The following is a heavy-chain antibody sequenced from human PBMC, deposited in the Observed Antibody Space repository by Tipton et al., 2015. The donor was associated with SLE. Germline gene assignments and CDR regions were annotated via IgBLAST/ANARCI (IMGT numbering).Heavy chain of an antibody. CDR3: VYNNGWYFY. CDR1: GFSLTNYD. Sequence: QLVQSGGGVVQPGRSLRLSCAASGFSLTNYDMHWVRQAPGKGLECVAGIWNDGTNKYYADSVKGRFTISRDSSKNTLHLQMDSLRAEDSAVYFCVYNNGWYFYWGQGTLVTVSS. J-gene: IGHJ4*02. D-gene: IGHD6-19*01. CDR2: IWNDGTNK. V-gene: IGHV3-33*01.